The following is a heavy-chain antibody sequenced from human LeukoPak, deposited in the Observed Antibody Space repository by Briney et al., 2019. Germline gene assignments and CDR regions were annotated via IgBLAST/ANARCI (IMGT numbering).Heavy chain of an antibody. Sequence: GGSLRLSCAASGFTSSSYAMSWVRQAPGKGLEWVSAISGSGGSTYYADSVKGRFTISRDNSKNTLYLQMNSLRAEDTAVYYCAKDQSSSSHNWFDPWGQGTLVTVSS. CDR1: GFTSSSYA. CDR3: AKDQSSSSHNWFDP. V-gene: IGHV3-23*01. D-gene: IGHD6-6*01. CDR2: ISGSGGST. J-gene: IGHJ5*02.